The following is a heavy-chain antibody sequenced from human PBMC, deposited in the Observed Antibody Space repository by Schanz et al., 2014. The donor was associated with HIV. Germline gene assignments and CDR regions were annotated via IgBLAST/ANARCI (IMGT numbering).Heavy chain of an antibody. CDR1: GFTFSSYA. Sequence: QVQLVESGGGVVQPGRSLRLSCVASGFTFSSYAMHWVRQAPGKGLEWVAVISYDGTNKYYADSVNGRFTISRDNSKNTVDLQMNSLRAEDTAVYYCAKDWAFYGDFVHYYYGVDVWGQGTTVTVS. CDR2: ISYDGTNK. J-gene: IGHJ6*02. V-gene: IGHV3-30*18. CDR3: AKDWAFYGDFVHYYYGVDV. D-gene: IGHD4-17*01.